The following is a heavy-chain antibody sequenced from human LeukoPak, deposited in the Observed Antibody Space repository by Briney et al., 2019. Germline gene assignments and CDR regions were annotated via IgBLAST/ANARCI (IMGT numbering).Heavy chain of an antibody. CDR1: GFTFSSYA. D-gene: IGHD3-16*01. J-gene: IGHJ4*02. V-gene: IGHV3-23*01. CDR2: ISGSGGST. CDR3: AKEGPGGGGYFDY. Sequence: GGSLRLSCAVSGFTFSSYAMSWVRQTPEEGLEWVSGISGSGGSTYYADSVKGRFTISRDNSKNTLYLQMNSLRAEDTGIYYCAKEGPGGGGYFDYWAQGTLVTVSS.